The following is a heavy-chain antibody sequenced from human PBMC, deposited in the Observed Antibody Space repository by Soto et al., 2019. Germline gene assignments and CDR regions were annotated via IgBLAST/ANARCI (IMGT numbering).Heavy chain of an antibody. CDR2: IIPIFGTA. D-gene: IGHD5-12*01. CDR1: GGTFSSYA. J-gene: IGHJ4*02. Sequence: SVKVSCKASGGTFSSYAISWVRQAPGQGLEWMGGIIPIFGTANYAQKFQGRVTITADKSTSTAYMELSSLRSEDTAVYYCARGVDIVATINARFDYWGQGTLVTVSS. CDR3: ARGVDIVATINARFDY. V-gene: IGHV1-69*06.